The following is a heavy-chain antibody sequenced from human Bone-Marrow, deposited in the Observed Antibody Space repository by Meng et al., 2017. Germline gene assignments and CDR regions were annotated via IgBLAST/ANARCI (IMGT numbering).Heavy chain of an antibody. J-gene: IGHJ6*02. CDR3: ARRRKWELLGGYGMDV. Sequence: QVQLVQSGAEVKKPGASGKVSCKASCYTFTSYGISWVRQAPGQGLEWMGWISAYNGNTNYAQKLQGRVTMTTDTSTSTAYMELRSLRSDDTAVYYCARRRKWELLGGYGMDVWGQGTTVTVSS. CDR1: CYTFTSYG. V-gene: IGHV1-18*01. CDR2: ISAYNGNT. D-gene: IGHD1-26*01.